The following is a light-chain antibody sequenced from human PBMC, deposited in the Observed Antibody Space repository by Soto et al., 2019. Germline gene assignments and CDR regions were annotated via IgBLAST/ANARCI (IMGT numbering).Light chain of an antibody. CDR3: QQYNNWPET. Sequence: ETVVTQSPATLSVSPGKRATLSCRASQSVGTNLAWFQQKPGQAPRLLIYGASTRAAGVPARFSGSGSGTEFTLSISDLQSEDFAVYHCQQYNNWPETFGQGTKVEIK. V-gene: IGKV3-15*01. J-gene: IGKJ1*01. CDR2: GAS. CDR1: QSVGTN.